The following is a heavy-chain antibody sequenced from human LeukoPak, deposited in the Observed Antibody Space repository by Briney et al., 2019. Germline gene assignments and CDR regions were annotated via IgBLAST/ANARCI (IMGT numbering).Heavy chain of an antibody. V-gene: IGHV3-15*01. J-gene: IGHJ4*02. CDR1: GFTFSNAW. CDR2: IKSKTDGGTT. CDR3: TTEDVYSGYEVDY. D-gene: IGHD5-12*01. Sequence: GGSLRLSCAASGFTFSNAWMSWVRQAPGKGLEWVGRIKSKTDGGTTDYAAPVKGRFTISREDSKNTLYLQMNSLKTEDTAVYYCTTEDVYSGYEVDYWGQGTLVTVSS.